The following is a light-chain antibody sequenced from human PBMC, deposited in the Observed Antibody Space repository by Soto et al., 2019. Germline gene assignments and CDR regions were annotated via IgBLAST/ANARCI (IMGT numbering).Light chain of an antibody. CDR3: LQYGSSPRT. J-gene: IGKJ1*01. CDR1: QSVSSSY. Sequence: EIVLTQSPGTLSLSPGERATLSCRASQSVSSSYLAWYQQKPGQAPRLLIYGASSRATGIPDRFSGSGSGTDFTLNISRLEPEDFAVYYCLQYGSSPRTFGQGTKVEIK. CDR2: GAS. V-gene: IGKV3-20*01.